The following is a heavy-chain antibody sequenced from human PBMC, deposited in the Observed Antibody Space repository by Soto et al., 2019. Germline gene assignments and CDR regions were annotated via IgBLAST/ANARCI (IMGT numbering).Heavy chain of an antibody. J-gene: IGHJ6*02. V-gene: IGHV3-30-3*01. Sequence: GGSLRLSCAASGFTFSSYAMHWVRQAPGKGLEWVAVISYDGSNKYYADSVKGRFTISRDNSKNTLYLQMNSLRAEDTAVYYCARTVPLRFLIRYGMDVWGQGTTVTVSS. CDR3: ARTVPLRFLIRYGMDV. CDR1: GFTFSSYA. D-gene: IGHD3-3*01. CDR2: ISYDGSNK.